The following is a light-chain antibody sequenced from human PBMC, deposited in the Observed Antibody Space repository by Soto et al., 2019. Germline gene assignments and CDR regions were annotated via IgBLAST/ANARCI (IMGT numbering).Light chain of an antibody. CDR1: SSDIGASNY. CDR2: EVN. CDR3: SSYTANSVTLYV. J-gene: IGLJ1*01. Sequence: QLVLTQPASVSGSPGQSITISCTGTSSDIGASNYVSWYQQHPGKAPKVMIYEVNNRPSGVSNRFSGSKSGNTASLTISGLQAEDEADYYCSSYTANSVTLYVFGTGTKLTVL. V-gene: IGLV2-14*01.